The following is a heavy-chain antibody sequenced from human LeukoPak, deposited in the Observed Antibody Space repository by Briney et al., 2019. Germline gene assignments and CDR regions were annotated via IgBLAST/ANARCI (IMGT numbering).Heavy chain of an antibody. CDR1: GFTFSSYA. CDR3: ASFTIFGVAYLQ. Sequence: PGGSLRLSCAASGFTFSSYAMSWVRQAPGKGLEWVSSISSSSSYIYYADSVKGRFTISRDNAKNSLYLQMNSLRAEDTAVYYCASFTIFGVAYLQWGQGTLVTVSS. J-gene: IGHJ4*02. V-gene: IGHV3-21*01. CDR2: ISSSSSYI. D-gene: IGHD3-3*01.